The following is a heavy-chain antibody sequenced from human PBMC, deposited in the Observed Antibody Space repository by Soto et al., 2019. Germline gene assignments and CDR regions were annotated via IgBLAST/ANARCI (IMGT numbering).Heavy chain of an antibody. D-gene: IGHD3-3*01. J-gene: IGHJ4*02. Sequence: ASVKVSCKASGYTFTGYYMHWVRQAPGQGLEWMGWINPNSGGTNYAQKFQGRVTMTRDTSISTAYMELSRLRSDDTAVYYCARGWDYDFWSGFNFKGYFDYWGQGTLVTVSS. V-gene: IGHV1-2*02. CDR1: GYTFTGYY. CDR2: INPNSGGT. CDR3: ARGWDYDFWSGFNFKGYFDY.